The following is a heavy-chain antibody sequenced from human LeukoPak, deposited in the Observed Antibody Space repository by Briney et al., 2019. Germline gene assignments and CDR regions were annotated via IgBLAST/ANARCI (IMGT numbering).Heavy chain of an antibody. CDR2: IYPSGST. Sequence: SETLSLTCTVSGGSISSYYWSWIRQPAGKGLEWIGRIYPSGSTNYNPSLKSRVTMSVDTSKNQFSLKLGSVTAADTAVYYCARDGVYGGTSDAFDIWGQGTMVTVSS. V-gene: IGHV4-4*07. J-gene: IGHJ3*02. CDR3: ARDGVYGGTSDAFDI. CDR1: GGSISSYY. D-gene: IGHD2-15*01.